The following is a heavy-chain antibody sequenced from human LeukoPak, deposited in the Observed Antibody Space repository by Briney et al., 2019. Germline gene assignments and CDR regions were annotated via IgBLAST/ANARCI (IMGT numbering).Heavy chain of an antibody. CDR1: GFTFSSYW. J-gene: IGHJ5*02. CDR2: ISSNGGST. CDR3: ARGSGTFGGVIVPLFDP. D-gene: IGHD3-16*02. V-gene: IGHV3-64*01. Sequence: GGSLRLSCAASGFTFSSYWMSWVRQAPGKGLEYVSAISSNGGSTYYANSVKGRFTISRDNSKNTLYLQMGSLRAEDMAVYYCARGSGTFGGVIVPLFDPWGQGTLVTVSS.